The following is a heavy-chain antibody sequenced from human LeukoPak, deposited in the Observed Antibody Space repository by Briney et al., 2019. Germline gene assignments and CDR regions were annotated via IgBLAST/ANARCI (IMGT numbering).Heavy chain of an antibody. D-gene: IGHD3-10*01. CDR1: GFTFSSYE. CDR2: ISSSSSYI. CDR3: ARKLVVDY. V-gene: IGHV3-21*01. J-gene: IGHJ4*02. Sequence: GGSLRLSCAASGFTFSSYEMNWVRQAPGKGLEWVSSISSSSSYIYYADSVKGRFTISRDNAKNSLYLQMNSLRAEDTAVYYCARKLVVDYWGQGTLVTVSS.